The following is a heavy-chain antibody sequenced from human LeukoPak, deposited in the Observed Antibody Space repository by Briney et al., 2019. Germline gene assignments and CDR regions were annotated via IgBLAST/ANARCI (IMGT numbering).Heavy chain of an antibody. V-gene: IGHV3-30*04. Sequence: GGSLRLSCAASGFTFSSYAMHWVRQAPGKGLEWVAVISYDGSNKYYADSVKGRFTISRDNSKNTLYLQMNSLRAEDTAVYYCARARGGYSYGFDAFDIWGQGTMVTVSS. CDR1: GFTFSSYA. D-gene: IGHD5-18*01. CDR2: ISYDGSNK. J-gene: IGHJ3*02. CDR3: ARARGGYSYGFDAFDI.